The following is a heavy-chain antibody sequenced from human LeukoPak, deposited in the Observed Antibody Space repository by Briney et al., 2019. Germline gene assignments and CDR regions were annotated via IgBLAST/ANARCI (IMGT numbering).Heavy chain of an antibody. D-gene: IGHD3-22*01. V-gene: IGHV1-24*01. CDR2: FDPEDGET. Sequence: ASVKVSCKVSGYTLTELSMHWVRQAPGNGLEWMGGFDPEDGETIYAQKFQGRVTMTEDTSTDTAYMELSSLRSEDTAVYYCATVPKPYYYDSSGYLDYWGQGTLVTVSS. J-gene: IGHJ4*02. CDR3: ATVPKPYYYDSSGYLDY. CDR1: GYTLTELS.